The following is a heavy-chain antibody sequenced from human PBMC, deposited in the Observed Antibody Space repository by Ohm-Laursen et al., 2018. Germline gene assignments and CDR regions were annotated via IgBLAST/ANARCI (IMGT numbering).Heavy chain of an antibody. CDR1: GFTFSNYG. D-gene: IGHD6-19*01. CDR2: ISRTT. Sequence: SLRLSCAASGFTFSNYGMSWVRQAPGKGLEWVSAISRTTYYTDSVRGRFTISRDNSKNTLYLQMNSLRAEDTAVYYCARAIAAAVAGTDWYFDLWGRGTLVTASS. CDR3: ARAIAAAVAGTDWYFDL. J-gene: IGHJ2*01. V-gene: IGHV3-23*01.